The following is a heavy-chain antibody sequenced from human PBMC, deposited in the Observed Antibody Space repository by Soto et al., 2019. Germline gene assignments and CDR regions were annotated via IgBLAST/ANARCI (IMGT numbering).Heavy chain of an antibody. Sequence: QVQLVQSGAEVNKPGSSVNVSCKASGGTFKTYVITWVRQAPGQGLEWMGGIIPLFGTTTYAPKFQGRVTISADKSTNTVYVEMSSLRSDDTAVYYCARDHVAIKTEAGRSGWFDPWGQGTLVTVSS. J-gene: IGHJ5*02. V-gene: IGHV1-69*06. D-gene: IGHD2-21*01. CDR2: IIPLFGTT. CDR1: GGTFKTYV. CDR3: ARDHVAIKTEAGRSGWFDP.